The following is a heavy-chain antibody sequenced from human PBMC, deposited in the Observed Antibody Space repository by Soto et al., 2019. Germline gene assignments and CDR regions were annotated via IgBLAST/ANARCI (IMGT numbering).Heavy chain of an antibody. CDR1: GYTFTGYY. D-gene: IGHD6-6*01. J-gene: IGHJ3*02. V-gene: IGHV1-2*04. Sequence: ASVKVSCKASGYTFTGYYMHWVRQAPGQGLEWMGWINPNSGGTNYAQKFQGWVTMTRDTSISTAYMELSRLRSDDTAVYYCARGGSIAARPDPVDAFDIWGQGTMVTVSS. CDR2: INPNSGGT. CDR3: ARGGSIAARPDPVDAFDI.